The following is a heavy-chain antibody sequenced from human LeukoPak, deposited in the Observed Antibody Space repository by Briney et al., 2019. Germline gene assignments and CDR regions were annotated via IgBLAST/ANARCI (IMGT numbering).Heavy chain of an antibody. J-gene: IGHJ4*02. Sequence: SETLSLTCTVSGGSISSSSYYWGWIRQPPGKGLEWIGSIYHSGSTYYNPSLKSRVTISVDTSKNQFSLKLSSVTAADTAVYYCARDIEYPGYCSGGSCYDTFDYWGQGTLVTVSS. V-gene: IGHV4-39*07. CDR1: GGSISSSSYY. CDR2: IYHSGST. CDR3: ARDIEYPGYCSGGSCYDTFDY. D-gene: IGHD2-15*01.